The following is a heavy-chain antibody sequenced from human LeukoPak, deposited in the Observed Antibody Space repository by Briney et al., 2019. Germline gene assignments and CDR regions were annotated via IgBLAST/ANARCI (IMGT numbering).Heavy chain of an antibody. V-gene: IGHV4-34*01. CDR3: ARLSVGVRGYCSSTSCHRPYDH. CDR2: INHSGST. D-gene: IGHD2-2*02. CDR1: GGSFSGYY. J-gene: IGHJ4*02. Sequence: SETLSLTCAVYGGSFSGYYWSWLRQPPGKGLEWIGEINHSGSTNYNPSLKSRVTISVDTSKNQFSLKLSSVTAADTAVYYCARLSVGVRGYCSSTSCHRPYDHWGQGTLVTVSS.